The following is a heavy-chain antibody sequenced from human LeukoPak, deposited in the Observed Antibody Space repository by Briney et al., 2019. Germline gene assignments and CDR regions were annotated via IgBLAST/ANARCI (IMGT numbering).Heavy chain of an antibody. CDR1: GYFSTAYY. CDR3: ARFYSGSFDY. Sequence: SETLSLTCTVSGYFSTAYYWGWIRQPPGKGLEWIGIIYHSGDTYYKPSLKSRVTISVDTSNNQFSVRLNSVTAADTAIYYCARFYSGSFDYWGQGILVTVSS. J-gene: IGHJ4*02. CDR2: IYHSGDT. V-gene: IGHV4-38-2*02. D-gene: IGHD1-26*01.